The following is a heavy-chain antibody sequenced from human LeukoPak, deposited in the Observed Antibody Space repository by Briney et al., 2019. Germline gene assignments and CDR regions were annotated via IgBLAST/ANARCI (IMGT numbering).Heavy chain of an antibody. CDR1: GYSISSGYY. J-gene: IGHJ6*03. CDR2: IYHSGGT. V-gene: IGHV4-38-2*02. Sequence: PSETLSLTCSVSGYSISSGYYWGWIRQPPGKGLEWIGTIYHSGGTYYKPSLQSRVTISVDTSKNQFSLKLSSVTAADTAVYYCARESSSVYYYMDVWGKGTTVTISS. CDR3: ARESSSVYYYMDV.